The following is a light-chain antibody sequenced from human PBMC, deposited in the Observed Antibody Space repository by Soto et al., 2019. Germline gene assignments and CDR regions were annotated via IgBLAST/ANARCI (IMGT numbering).Light chain of an antibody. CDR3: QQYGSSLIT. Sequence: EIVLTQSPGTLSLSPGERATLSCRASQSVSSSFLAWYQQIPGQAPRLLIYGASSRATGIPDRFSDSGSGTDFTLTISRLEPEDFAVYYCQQYGSSLITFGQGTRLEIK. J-gene: IGKJ5*01. CDR1: QSVSSSF. CDR2: GAS. V-gene: IGKV3-20*01.